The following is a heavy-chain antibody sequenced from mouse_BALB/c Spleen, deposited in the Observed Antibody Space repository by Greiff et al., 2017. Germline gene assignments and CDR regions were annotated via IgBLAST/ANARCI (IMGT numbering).Heavy chain of an antibody. Sequence: EVHLVESGGGLVQPGGSLRLSCATSGFTFTDYYMSWVRQPPGKALEWLGFIRNKANGYTTEYSASVKGRFTISRDNSQSILYLQMNTLRAEDSATYYGARDIGGNYLDDWGQGTTLTVSS. D-gene: IGHD3-3*01. J-gene: IGHJ2*01. CDR1: GFTFTDYY. CDR2: IRNKANGYTT. V-gene: IGHV7-3*02. CDR3: ARDIGGNYLDD.